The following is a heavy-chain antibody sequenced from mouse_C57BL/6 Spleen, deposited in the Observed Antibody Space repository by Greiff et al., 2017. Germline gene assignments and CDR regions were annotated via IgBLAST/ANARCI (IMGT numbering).Heavy chain of an antibody. CDR3: ANYDGSTHYYAMDY. CDR1: GYTFTSYW. J-gene: IGHJ4*01. D-gene: IGHD1-1*01. Sequence: VQLQQPGAELVKPGASVKLSCKASGYTFTSYWMHWVKQRPGRGLEWIGRIDPNSGGTKYNEKFKSKATLTVDKPSSTAYMQLSSRTSEDSAVYYCANYDGSTHYYAMDYWGQGTSVTVSS. V-gene: IGHV1-72*01. CDR2: IDPNSGGT.